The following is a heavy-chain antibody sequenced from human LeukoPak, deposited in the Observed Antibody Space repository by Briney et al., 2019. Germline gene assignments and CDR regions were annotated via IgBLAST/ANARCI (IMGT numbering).Heavy chain of an antibody. J-gene: IGHJ4*02. CDR2: ISYDGSNK. D-gene: IGHD5-12*01. V-gene: IGHV3-30*18. CDR1: GFTFSSYG. Sequence: PGGSLRLSCAASGFTFSSYGMHWIRQAPGKGLEWVAVISYDGSNKYYADSVKGRFTISRDNSKNTLYLQMNSLRAEDTAVYYCAKGHYVDIVATIPYYFDYWGQGTLVTVSS. CDR3: AKGHYVDIVATIPYYFDY.